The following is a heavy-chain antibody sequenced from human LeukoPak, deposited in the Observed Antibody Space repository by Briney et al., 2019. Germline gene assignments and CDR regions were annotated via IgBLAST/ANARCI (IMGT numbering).Heavy chain of an antibody. V-gene: IGHV1-2*02. CDR3: ARAQPEYYDGTSNFNRYDP. D-gene: IGHD3-22*01. CDR1: RYTFTGYY. J-gene: IGHJ5*02. CDR2: INPKSGAT. Sequence: ASVKVSCKASRYTFTGYYMHWVRQAPGQGLEWMGWINPKSGATKYAQKFQGRVTMTTDTSTSTDYMELKRLRSDDTAVYYCARAQPEYYDGTSNFNRYDPWGQGTLVTVSS.